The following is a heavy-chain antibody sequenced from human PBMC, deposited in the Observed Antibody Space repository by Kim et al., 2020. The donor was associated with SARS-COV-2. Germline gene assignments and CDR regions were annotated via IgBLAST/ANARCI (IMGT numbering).Heavy chain of an antibody. V-gene: IGHV5-51*01. J-gene: IGHJ4*02. Sequence: YSPSFQGQVTISAEKSISTAYLQWSSLKASDTAMYYCARRYGDYADFNYWGQGTLVTVSS. CDR3: ARRYGDYADFNY. D-gene: IGHD4-17*01.